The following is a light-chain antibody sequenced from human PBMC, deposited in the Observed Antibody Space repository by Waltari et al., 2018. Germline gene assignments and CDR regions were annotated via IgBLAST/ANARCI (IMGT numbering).Light chain of an antibody. CDR2: GAS. CDR1: QTVTYNF. J-gene: IGKJ4*01. V-gene: IGKV3-20*01. CDR3: QQYDGLVLT. Sequence: EIVLTQSPGTLSLSPGERATLSCRASQTVTYNFLNWYQQKPGQAPRLLIHGASSRATGIPDRFSGSGSGTDFTLTISRLEPDDFAVYCCQQYDGLVLTFGGGTKVEI.